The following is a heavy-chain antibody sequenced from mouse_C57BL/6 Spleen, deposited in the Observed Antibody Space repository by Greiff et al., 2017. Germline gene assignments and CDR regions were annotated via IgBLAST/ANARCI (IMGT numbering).Heavy chain of an antibody. CDR3: TGGDGYYVKFAY. CDR2: IRLKSDNYAT. V-gene: IGHV6-3*01. CDR1: GFTFSNYW. J-gene: IGHJ3*01. D-gene: IGHD2-3*01. Sequence: DVMLVESGGGLVQPGGSMKLSCVASGFTFSNYWMNWVRQSPEKGLEWVAQIRLKSDNYATHYAESVKGRFTISRDDSKSSVYLQMNNLRAEDTGIYYCTGGDGYYVKFAYWGQGTLVTVSA.